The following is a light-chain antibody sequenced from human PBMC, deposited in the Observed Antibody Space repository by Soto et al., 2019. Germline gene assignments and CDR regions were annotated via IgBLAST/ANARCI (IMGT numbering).Light chain of an antibody. CDR1: QSVRSN. Sequence: EIVMTQSPATLSVSRGERATLSCRASQSVRSNLAWYQQKPGQAPRLLIHGASTRATGIPARFSGSGSGTDFTLTISSLQSEDFAVYYCQQYNNWPPSTFGQGTKLEIK. V-gene: IGKV3-15*01. CDR3: QQYNNWPPST. CDR2: GAS. J-gene: IGKJ2*02.